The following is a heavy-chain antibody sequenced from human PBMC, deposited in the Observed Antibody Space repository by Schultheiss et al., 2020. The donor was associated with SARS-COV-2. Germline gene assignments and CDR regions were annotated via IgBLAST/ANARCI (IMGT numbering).Heavy chain of an antibody. V-gene: IGHV3-33*01. CDR3: ASIPYYYDSSGYTDAFDI. Sequence: GGSLRLSCAASGFTFSSYGMHWVRQAPGKGLEWVAVIWYDGSNKYYADSVKGRFTISRDNSKNTLYLQMNSLRAEDTAVYYCASIPYYYDSSGYTDAFDIWGQGTMVTVSS. D-gene: IGHD3-22*01. CDR2: IWYDGSNK. CDR1: GFTFSSYG. J-gene: IGHJ3*02.